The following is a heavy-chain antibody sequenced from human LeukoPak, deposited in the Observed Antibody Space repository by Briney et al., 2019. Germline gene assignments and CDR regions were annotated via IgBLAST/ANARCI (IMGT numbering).Heavy chain of an antibody. D-gene: IGHD3-22*01. CDR1: GYTFTGYY. CDR3: ARGSKYYYDSSGYPFDY. J-gene: IGHJ4*02. V-gene: IGHV1-2*02. CDR2: INPNSGGT. Sequence: GASVKVSCKSSGYTFTGYYIHWVRQAPGQGLEWMGWINPNSGGTNYAQKFQGRVTMTRGTSISTAYMELSRLRSDDTAVYYCARGSKYYYDSSGYPFDYWGQGTLVTVSS.